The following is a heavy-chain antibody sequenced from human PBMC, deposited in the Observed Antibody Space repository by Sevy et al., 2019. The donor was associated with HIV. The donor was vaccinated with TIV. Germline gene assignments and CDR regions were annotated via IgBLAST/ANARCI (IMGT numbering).Heavy chain of an antibody. CDR2: INRSGST. V-gene: IGHV4-34*01. D-gene: IGHD6-19*01. CDR1: GGSFSAYY. J-gene: IGHJ3*02. CDR3: ARVYSSAPHFDI. Sequence: SETLSLTCGVSGGSFSAYYWSWIRQPPGTGLEWIWEINRSGSTNYNPSLKSRVTISVDTSKKQFSLNLSSVTAADTAVYYCARVYSSAPHFDIWGQGTMVTVSS.